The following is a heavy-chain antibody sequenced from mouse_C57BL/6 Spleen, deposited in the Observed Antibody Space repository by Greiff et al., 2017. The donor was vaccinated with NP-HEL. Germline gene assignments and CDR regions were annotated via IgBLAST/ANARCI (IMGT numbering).Heavy chain of an antibody. CDR2: INPGSGCT. V-gene: IGHV1-54*01. D-gene: IGHD4-1*01. Sequence: VQLQQSGAELVRPGTSVKVSCKASGYAFTNYLIEWVKQRPGQGLEWIGVINPGSGCTNYTEKFKGKATLTADKSSSTAYMQLSSLTYEDSAVYFCAGNRLGGFELYYAMDDWGQGTSVTVSS. CDR3: AGNRLGGFELYYAMDD. CDR1: GYAFTNYL. J-gene: IGHJ4*01.